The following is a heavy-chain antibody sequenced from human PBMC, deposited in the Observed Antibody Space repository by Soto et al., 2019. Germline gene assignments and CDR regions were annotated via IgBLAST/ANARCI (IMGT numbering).Heavy chain of an antibody. CDR1: GFMFSSHW. D-gene: IGHD3-16*01. CDR3: RRELRPSYDSQPQSDAFER. Sequence: EVQLVESGGGLVRPGGSLRLSCAASGFMFSSHWMHWVRQGPGKGLEWVSRIHDDDGRTDYADSVKGQFTISRDNAKKTLYLQLNSLSTDERPVYYFRRELRPSYDSQPQSDAFERWGQGTRVTVSS. CDR2: IHDDDGRT. V-gene: IGHV3-74*01. J-gene: IGHJ3*01.